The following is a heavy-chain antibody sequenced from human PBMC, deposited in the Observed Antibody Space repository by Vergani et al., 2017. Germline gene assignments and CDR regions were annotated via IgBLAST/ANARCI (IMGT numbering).Heavy chain of an antibody. Sequence: EVQLVESGGGLVKPGGSLRLSCAASGFTFSNAWMNWVRQAPGKGLEWVGRIKSKTVGGTTDYAAPVKGRFTISRDDSKNTMYLQMNSLKTEDTAVYYCTTYQWLAPDYYYYYMDVWGKGTTVTVSS. V-gene: IGHV3-15*07. J-gene: IGHJ6*03. D-gene: IGHD6-19*01. CDR3: TTYQWLAPDYYYYYMDV. CDR2: IKSKTVGGTT. CDR1: GFTFSNAW.